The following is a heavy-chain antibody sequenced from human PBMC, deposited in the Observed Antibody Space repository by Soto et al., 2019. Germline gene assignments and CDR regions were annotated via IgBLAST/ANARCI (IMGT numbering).Heavy chain of an antibody. CDR2: INAGTGNR. Sequence: ASVKVSCKVSGYTLTYFAVHWVRQAPGQRLEWMGWINAGTGNRKYSQQLQDRVTITRDTSAGTTYMELSSLISEDTAVYYCATDPFYDSSGYYSLHFDYWGQGTLVTVSS. CDR3: ATDPFYDSSGYYSLHFDY. V-gene: IGHV1-3*01. D-gene: IGHD3-22*01. CDR1: GYTLTYFA. J-gene: IGHJ4*02.